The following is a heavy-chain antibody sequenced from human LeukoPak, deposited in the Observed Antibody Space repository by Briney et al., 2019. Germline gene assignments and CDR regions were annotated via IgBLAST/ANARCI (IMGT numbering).Heavy chain of an antibody. CDR1: GFTVSSNY. Sequence: GGSLRLSCAASGFTVSSNYMSWVRQAPGKGLQWVSVIYSGGSTYYADSVKGRFTISRDNSKNTLYLQMNSLRAEDTAVYYCAKDQDGRLYGMDVWGQGTTVTVSS. V-gene: IGHV3-53*01. CDR2: IYSGGST. D-gene: IGHD1-26*01. CDR3: AKDQDGRLYGMDV. J-gene: IGHJ6*02.